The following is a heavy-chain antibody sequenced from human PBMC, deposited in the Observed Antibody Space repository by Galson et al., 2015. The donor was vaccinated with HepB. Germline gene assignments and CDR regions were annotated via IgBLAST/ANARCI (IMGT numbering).Heavy chain of an antibody. Sequence: SLRLSCAASGFTFSSYGMHWVRQAPGKGLEWVAVISYDGSNKYYADSVKGRFTISRDNSKNTLYLQMNSLRAEDTAVYYCAQSRSIAAEFDYWGQGTLVTVSS. V-gene: IGHV3-30*03. J-gene: IGHJ4*02. CDR3: AQSRSIAAEFDY. D-gene: IGHD6-13*01. CDR2: ISYDGSNK. CDR1: GFTFSSYG.